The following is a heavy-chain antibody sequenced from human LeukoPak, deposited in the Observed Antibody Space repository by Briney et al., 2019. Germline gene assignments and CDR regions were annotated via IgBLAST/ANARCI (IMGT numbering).Heavy chain of an antibody. Sequence: GGSLRLSCAASGFTFSSYGMHWVRQAPGKGLEWVAVISYDGSNKYYADSVKGRFTISRDNSKNTLYLQMNSLRAEDTAVYYCAKPPQDYGDYDDAFDIWGQGTMVTVSS. CDR1: GFTFSSYG. J-gene: IGHJ3*02. D-gene: IGHD4-17*01. V-gene: IGHV3-30*18. CDR3: AKPPQDYGDYDDAFDI. CDR2: ISYDGSNK.